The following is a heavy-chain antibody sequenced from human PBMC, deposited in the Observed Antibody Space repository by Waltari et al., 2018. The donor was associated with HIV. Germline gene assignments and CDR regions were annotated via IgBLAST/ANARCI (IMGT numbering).Heavy chain of an antibody. J-gene: IGHJ6*02. CDR2: IYYSGST. V-gene: IGHV4-59*01. Sequence: QVQLQESGPGLVKPSETLSLTCTVSGGSISSYYWSWIRQPPGKGLEWIGYIYYSGSTNYNPSLKSRVTISVDTSKNQFSLKLSSVTAADTAVYYCARAPGGMATPNYYYGMDVWGQGTTVTVSS. CDR3: ARAPGGMATPNYYYGMDV. D-gene: IGHD5-12*01. CDR1: GGSISSYY.